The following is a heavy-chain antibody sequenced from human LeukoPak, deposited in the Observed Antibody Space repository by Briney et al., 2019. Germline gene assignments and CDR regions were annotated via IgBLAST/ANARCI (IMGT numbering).Heavy chain of an antibody. D-gene: IGHD2-15*01. J-gene: IGHJ4*02. CDR1: ELIFTNYA. CDR2: ISGSGGST. Sequence: GGSLRLPCTASELIFTNYAMTWVRQAPGKGLEWVSTISGSGGSTYYADSVKGRFTISRDNSKNTLYLQMNSLRAEDTAVYYCAKDPFPYCSGGSCYSDYWGQGTLVTVSS. V-gene: IGHV3-23*01. CDR3: AKDPFPYCSGGSCYSDY.